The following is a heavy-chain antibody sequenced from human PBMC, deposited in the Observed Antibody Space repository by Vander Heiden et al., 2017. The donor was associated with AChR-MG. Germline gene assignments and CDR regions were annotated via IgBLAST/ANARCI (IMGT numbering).Heavy chain of an antibody. CDR3: ARGRWTQSWPLFRRSDPGGGYFHQ. CDR1: GGSISSDTYN. D-gene: IGHD5-18*01. CDR2: IDDRGNS. V-gene: IGHV4-30-4*01. J-gene: IGHJ1*01. Sequence: QVQLQESGPGLVKPSHTLSLTCTVSGGSISSDTYNWSWIRQPPGKGLEWIGHIDDRGNSHHNPSLKSRVTISGDTSKSQFSLSLTSVTAADTAVYFCARGRWTQSWPLFRRSDPGGGYFHQWGQGTVVTVSA.